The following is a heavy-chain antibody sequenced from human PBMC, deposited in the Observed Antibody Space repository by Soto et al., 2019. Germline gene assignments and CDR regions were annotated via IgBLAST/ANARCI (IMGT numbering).Heavy chain of an antibody. CDR3: ARDRCSSTSCYDYYYYGMDV. D-gene: IGHD2-2*01. J-gene: IGHJ6*02. V-gene: IGHV3-33*01. Sequence: GGSLRLSCAASGFTFSSYGMHWVRQAPGKWLEWVAVIWYDGSNKYYADSVKGRFTISRDNSKNTLYLQMNSLRAEDTAVYYCARDRCSSTSCYDYYYYGMDVWGQGXTVTVYS. CDR2: IWYDGSNK. CDR1: GFTFSSYG.